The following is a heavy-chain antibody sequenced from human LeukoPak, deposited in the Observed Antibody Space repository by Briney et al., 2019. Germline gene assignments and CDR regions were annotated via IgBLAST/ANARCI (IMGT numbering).Heavy chain of an antibody. D-gene: IGHD3-22*01. J-gene: IGHJ4*02. CDR3: ARDRYPYYYDSSGDYGGLEDY. CDR1: GYTFTGYY. CDR2: INPNSGGT. Sequence: GASVKVSCRASGYTFTGYYMHWVRQAPGQGLEWMGWINPNSGGTNYAQKFQGRVTMTRDTSISTAYMELSRLRSDDTAVYYCARDRYPYYYDSSGDYGGLEDYWGQGTLVTVSS. V-gene: IGHV1-2*02.